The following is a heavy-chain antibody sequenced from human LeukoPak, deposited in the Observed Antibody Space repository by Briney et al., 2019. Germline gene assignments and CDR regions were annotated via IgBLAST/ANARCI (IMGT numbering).Heavy chain of an antibody. CDR2: IYTGGNT. V-gene: IGHV3-66*01. CDR3: ARGQIDLLRNYFDS. CDR1: GFIVSHKY. Sequence: GGSLRLSCAASGFIVSHKYMAWVRQAPGKGLEWLSIIYTGGNTVSAESVKGRFSISRDDSRNTVHLQVNNLRDDDTAVYYCARGQIDLLRNYFDSWGPGTLVAVSS. D-gene: IGHD3-22*01. J-gene: IGHJ4*02.